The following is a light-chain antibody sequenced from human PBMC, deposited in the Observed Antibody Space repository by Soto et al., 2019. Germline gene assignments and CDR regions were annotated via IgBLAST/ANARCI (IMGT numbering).Light chain of an antibody. CDR2: LEGSGNY. V-gene: IGLV4-60*02. J-gene: IGLJ1*01. Sequence: QSVLTQSSSASASLGSSVKLTCTLSSGHRSFIIAWHQQQPGKAPRYLMKLEGSGNYNKESGVPDRFSGSSSGADRYLTISNLQFEDEADYYCETWDSDTHVFGAGTKLTVL. CDR3: ETWDSDTHV. CDR1: SGHRSFI.